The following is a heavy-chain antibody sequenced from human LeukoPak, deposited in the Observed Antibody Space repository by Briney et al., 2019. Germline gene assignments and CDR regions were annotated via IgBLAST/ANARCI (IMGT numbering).Heavy chain of an antibody. Sequence: GGSLRLSCAASGFTFSSYWMHWVRQAPGKGLEWVSGINWNGGSTGYADSVKGRFTISRDNAKNSLYLQMNSLRAEDTALYYCARGSRALAVAGTGDYWGQGTLATVSS. D-gene: IGHD6-19*01. CDR2: INWNGGST. CDR3: ARGSRALAVAGTGDY. J-gene: IGHJ4*02. CDR1: GFTFSSYW. V-gene: IGHV3-20*04.